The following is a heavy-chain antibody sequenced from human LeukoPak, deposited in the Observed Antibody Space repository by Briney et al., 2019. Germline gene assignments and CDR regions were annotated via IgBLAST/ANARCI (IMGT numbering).Heavy chain of an antibody. Sequence: ASVKVSCKASGYTFTGYYMHWLRQAPGQGLEWMGRINPNTGSTNYAQRFQGRVTLTRDNYIDTAYMELKRLRSDDTAMYYCARGEDSANWGQGTLVTVSS. CDR3: ARGEDSAN. J-gene: IGHJ4*02. V-gene: IGHV1-2*06. CDR1: GYTFTGYY. CDR2: INPNTGST. D-gene: IGHD4-11*01.